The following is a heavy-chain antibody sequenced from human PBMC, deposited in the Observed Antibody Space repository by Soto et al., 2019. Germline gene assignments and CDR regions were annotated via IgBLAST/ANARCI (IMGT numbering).Heavy chain of an antibody. CDR1: GGTFSSYA. D-gene: IGHD3-22*01. CDR2: IIPIFGTA. CDR3: ARDEYGSDYSPGLDAFDI. J-gene: IGHJ3*02. Sequence: QVQLVQSGAEVKKPGSSVKVSCKASGGTFSSYAISWVRQAPGQGLEWMGGIIPIFGTANYAQKFQGRVTITADESTSTAYMELSSLRSEDTAVYYCARDEYGSDYSPGLDAFDIWGQGTMVTVSS. V-gene: IGHV1-69*01.